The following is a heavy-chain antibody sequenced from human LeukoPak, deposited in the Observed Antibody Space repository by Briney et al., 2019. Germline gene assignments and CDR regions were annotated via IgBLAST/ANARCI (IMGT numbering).Heavy chain of an antibody. Sequence: GGSLRLSCAASGFTFSSYSMNWVRQAPGKGLEWVSYISYSSSTIYYADSVKGRFTISRDNAKNSLYLQMDSLRDEDTAVYYCARDERAGSGWYFVYWGQGTLVTVSS. D-gene: IGHD6-19*01. CDR2: ISYSSSTI. J-gene: IGHJ4*02. V-gene: IGHV3-48*02. CDR1: GFTFSSYS. CDR3: ARDERAGSGWYFVY.